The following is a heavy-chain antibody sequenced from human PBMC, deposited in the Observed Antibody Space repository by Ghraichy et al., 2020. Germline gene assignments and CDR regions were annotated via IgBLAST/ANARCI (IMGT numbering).Heavy chain of an antibody. CDR3: AGDFSTSEAFDI. CDR2: IYHSGST. Sequence: ESLNISCAVSGGSISSSNWWIWVRQPPGKGLEWIGEIYHSGSTNYNPSLRSRITISVDKYKNQFSLKLSSVTAADTAVYYCAGDFSTSEAFDIWGQGTMVTVSS. V-gene: IGHV4-4*02. D-gene: IGHD2/OR15-2a*01. J-gene: IGHJ3*02. CDR1: GGSISSSNW.